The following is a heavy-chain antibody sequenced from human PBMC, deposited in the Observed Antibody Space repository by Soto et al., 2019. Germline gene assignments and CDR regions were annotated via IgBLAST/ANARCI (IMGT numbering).Heavy chain of an antibody. Sequence: QMQLQESGPGLVKPSGTLSLTCAVSGGSINSRDWWSWVRQPPGKGLEWIGEIHRSGSTNYNPSLKSRVIISVVKSKNQFSLKLTSVTAVDTAVYYCATRDYYGSGNYILWGQGTLVTVSS. CDR3: ATRDYYGSGNYIL. D-gene: IGHD3-10*01. J-gene: IGHJ4*02. V-gene: IGHV4-4*02. CDR1: GGSINSRDW. CDR2: IHRSGST.